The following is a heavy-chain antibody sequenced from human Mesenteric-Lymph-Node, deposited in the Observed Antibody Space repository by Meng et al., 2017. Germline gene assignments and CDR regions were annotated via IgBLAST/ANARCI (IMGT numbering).Heavy chain of an antibody. D-gene: IGHD2-15*01. Sequence: VKVSCKASGYTFTGYYMHWVRQALGQGLEWMGRINPNSGGTNYAQKFQGRVTMTRDTSISTAYMELSRLRSDDTAVYYCAIFYGYCSGGSCYSDFDYWGQGTLVTVSS. V-gene: IGHV1-2*06. CDR1: GYTFTGYY. CDR2: INPNSGGT. J-gene: IGHJ4*02. CDR3: AIFYGYCSGGSCYSDFDY.